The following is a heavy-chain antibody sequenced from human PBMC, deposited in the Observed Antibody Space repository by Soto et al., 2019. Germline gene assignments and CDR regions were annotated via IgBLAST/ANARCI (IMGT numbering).Heavy chain of an antibody. J-gene: IGHJ4*02. CDR1: GFTYTSYT. CDR2: ISGSSGHI. CDR3: ATLLPTFGQYRFDY. Sequence: EVLLVESGGGPVRPGGSLRLSCAASGFTYTSYTMNWVLQAPGKGLEWVLSISGSSGHIYYADSVKGRFTISSDNAKNSLYLQMNSLRAEDTAVYYCATLLPTFGQYRFDYWGQGTLVTVSS. D-gene: IGHD3-10*01. V-gene: IGHV3-21*01.